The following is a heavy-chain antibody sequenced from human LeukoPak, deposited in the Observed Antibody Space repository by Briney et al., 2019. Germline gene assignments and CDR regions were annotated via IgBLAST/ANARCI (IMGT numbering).Heavy chain of an antibody. V-gene: IGHV4-59*01. Sequence: SETLSLTCTVSGGSISSYYWSWIRQPPGKGLEWIGYIYYSGSTNYNPSLKSRVTISVDTSKNQFSLKLSSVTAADTAVCYCAGGAASRIAVAGRIDYWGQGTLVTVSS. J-gene: IGHJ4*02. D-gene: IGHD6-19*01. CDR1: GGSISSYY. CDR2: IYYSGST. CDR3: AGGAASRIAVAGRIDY.